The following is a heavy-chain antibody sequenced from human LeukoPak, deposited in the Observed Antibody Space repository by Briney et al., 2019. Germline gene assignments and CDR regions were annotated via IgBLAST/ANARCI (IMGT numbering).Heavy chain of an antibody. CDR1: GFSINSSGEG. CDR2: IYWDDDN. J-gene: IGHJ5*02. CDR3: ARTTMVTRAFDP. V-gene: IGHV2-5*02. D-gene: IGHD4-17*01. Sequence: SGPMLVKPTQTLTLTFSLSGFSINSSGEGVGWIRQPPGKALEWLALIYWDDDNRYSPSLTSRLTITKDTSRNHVVLTLSNVQTVDTGTYYCARTTMVTRAFDPWGQGILVTVSS.